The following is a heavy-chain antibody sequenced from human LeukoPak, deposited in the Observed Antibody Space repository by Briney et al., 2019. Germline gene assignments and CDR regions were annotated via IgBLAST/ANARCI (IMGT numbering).Heavy chain of an antibody. Sequence: GGSLRLSCAASGFTFSSYAMSWVRQAPGKGVEWVSAITGTAGTTSSPPSVKRRFPIPRHNSKHPLYLQMNSLRAEDTAVYYCAKGYCSSTTCYSWFDYWGQGTLVTVSS. J-gene: IGHJ4*02. V-gene: IGHV3-23*01. CDR2: ITGTAGTT. CDR1: GFTFSSYA. D-gene: IGHD2-2*01. CDR3: AKGYCSSTTCYSWFDY.